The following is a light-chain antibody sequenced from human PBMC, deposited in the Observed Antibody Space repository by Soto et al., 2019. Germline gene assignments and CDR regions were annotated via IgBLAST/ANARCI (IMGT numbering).Light chain of an antibody. CDR1: QSISTS. Sequence: DIQMTQSPSSLLVSVGDRVTITCRASQSISTSLNWLQQKPGKAPNLLMSGASNLETGVPSRFIGGGCGADFTLTISGLQPEDFATYYCQQTDTAPYTFGPGTKLEIK. CDR3: QQTDTAPYT. V-gene: IGKV1-39*01. CDR2: GAS. J-gene: IGKJ2*01.